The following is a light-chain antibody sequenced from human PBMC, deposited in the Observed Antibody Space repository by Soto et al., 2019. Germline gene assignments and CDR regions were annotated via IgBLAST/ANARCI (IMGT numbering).Light chain of an antibody. Sequence: DIQMTQSPSTLSASVGDRVTITCRASQSISSWLAWYQQKPGKAPKLLIFDASTLERGVPSRFSGSGSGTEFPLTISGLQPDDFATYYCQQYNSYLYTFGQGTKLEIK. V-gene: IGKV1-5*01. CDR3: QQYNSYLYT. J-gene: IGKJ2*01. CDR2: DAS. CDR1: QSISSW.